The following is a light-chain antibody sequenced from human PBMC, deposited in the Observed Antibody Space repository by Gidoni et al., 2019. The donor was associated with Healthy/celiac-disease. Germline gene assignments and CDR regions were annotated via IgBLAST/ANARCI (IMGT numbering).Light chain of an antibody. Sequence: DIQLTQSPSFLSASVGDRVTITCRASQGISSYLAWYQQKPGKAPKLLIYAASTLQSGVPSRFSCSGSGTEFTLTISSLQPEDFATYYCQQLNSYPPTFGPGTKVDIK. V-gene: IGKV1-9*01. J-gene: IGKJ3*01. CDR2: AAS. CDR1: QGISSY. CDR3: QQLNSYPPT.